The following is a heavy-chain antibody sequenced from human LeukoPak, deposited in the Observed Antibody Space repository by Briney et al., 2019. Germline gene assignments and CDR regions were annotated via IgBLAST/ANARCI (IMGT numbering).Heavy chain of an antibody. CDR1: GFTFNNYA. Sequence: GGSLRLSCAASGFTFNNYAMYWVRQAPGKGLESVSAISFNGGTTYYADSVKGRFTISRDNSKNTLYLQMNSLRAEDTAVYYCTKGSAYRGKWCFDYWGQGALVTVSS. V-gene: IGHV3-23*01. CDR3: TKGSAYRGKWCFDY. D-gene: IGHD2-15*01. CDR2: ISFNGGTT. J-gene: IGHJ4*02.